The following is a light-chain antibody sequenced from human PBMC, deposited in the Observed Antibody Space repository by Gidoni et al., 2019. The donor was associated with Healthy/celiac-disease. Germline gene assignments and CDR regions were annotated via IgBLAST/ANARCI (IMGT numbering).Light chain of an antibody. CDR1: QSISSW. V-gene: IGKV1-5*03. Sequence: DIQLTQSPSTLSAPVGDRVTITCRPSQSISSWLTWYQQKPGKAPKLLLYKASSVESGVPSRFGGSRSGTEFTLTIGSQQPDDFATYYCKKYNSYWTFGQGTKVEIK. J-gene: IGKJ1*01. CDR2: KAS. CDR3: KKYNSYWT.